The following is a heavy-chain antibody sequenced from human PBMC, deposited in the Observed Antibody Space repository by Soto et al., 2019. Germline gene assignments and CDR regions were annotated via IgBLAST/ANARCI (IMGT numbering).Heavy chain of an antibody. CDR3: ARADSPYDAFDI. J-gene: IGHJ3*02. Sequence: GASMKVSCKASGGTFSSYAISWVRQAPGQGLEWMGGIIPIFGTANYAQKFQGRVTITADESTSTAYMELSSLRSEDTAVYYCARADSPYDAFDIWGQGTMVTVSS. CDR1: GGTFSSYA. CDR2: IIPIFGTA. D-gene: IGHD3-22*01. V-gene: IGHV1-69*13.